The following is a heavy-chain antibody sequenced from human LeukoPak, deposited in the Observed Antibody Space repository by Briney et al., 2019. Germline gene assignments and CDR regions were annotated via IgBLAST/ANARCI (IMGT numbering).Heavy chain of an antibody. CDR3: ARSEYGSGSGGFDY. CDR2: IYYSGST. D-gene: IGHD3-10*01. J-gene: IGHJ4*02. Sequence: PSETLSLTCTVSGGSISSSSYYWGWIRQPPGKGLEWIGSIYYSGSTYYNPSLKSRVTISVDTSKNQFSLKLSSVTAADTAVYYCARSEYGSGSGGFDYWGQGTLVTVSS. CDR1: GGSISSSSYY. V-gene: IGHV4-39*07.